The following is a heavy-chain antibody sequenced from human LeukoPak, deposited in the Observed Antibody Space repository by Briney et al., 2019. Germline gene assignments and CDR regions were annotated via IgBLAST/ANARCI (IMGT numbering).Heavy chain of an antibody. CDR3: ARGGLTAGFDF. CDR2: INRDGGQI. CDR1: GFTLSTSW. D-gene: IGHD3-9*01. Sequence: GGSLRLSCAASGFTLSTSWMTWVRQAPGKGLEWVTNINRDGGQIGYLDSVKGRFTISRDSANNALYLQMNSLRAEDTAVYYCARGGLTAGFDFWGQGALVTVSS. J-gene: IGHJ4*02. V-gene: IGHV3-7*01.